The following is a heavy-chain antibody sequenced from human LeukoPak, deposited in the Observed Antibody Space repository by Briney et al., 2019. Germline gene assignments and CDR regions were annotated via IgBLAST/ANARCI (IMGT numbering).Heavy chain of an antibody. J-gene: IGHJ4*02. V-gene: IGHV7-4-1*02. CDR3: AREDSSSWR. CDR1: GYTFTGYY. Sequence: VKVSCKASGYTFTGYYMHWVRQAPGQGLEWMGWINTNTGNPTYAQGFTGRFVFSLDTSVSTAYLQISSLKAEDTAVYYCAREDSSSWRWGQGTLVTVSS. D-gene: IGHD6-13*01. CDR2: INTNTGNP.